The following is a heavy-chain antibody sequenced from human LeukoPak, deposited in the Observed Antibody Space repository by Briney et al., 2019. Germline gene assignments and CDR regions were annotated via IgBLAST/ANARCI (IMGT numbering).Heavy chain of an antibody. J-gene: IGHJ4*02. Sequence: SETLSLTCTVSGASISSYYWSWIRQPAGKGLEWIGRIYTSGSTNYNLSLKSRVTMSVDTSKNQFSLRLSSVTAADTAVYYCARVLSSSGYCSGGSCYYFDYWGQGTLVTVSS. CDR2: IYTSGST. CDR1: GASISSYY. V-gene: IGHV4-4*07. D-gene: IGHD2-15*01. CDR3: ARVLSSSGYCSGGSCYYFDY.